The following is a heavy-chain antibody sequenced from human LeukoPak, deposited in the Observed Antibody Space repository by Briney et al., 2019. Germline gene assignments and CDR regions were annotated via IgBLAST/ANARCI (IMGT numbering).Heavy chain of an antibody. Sequence: GGSLRLSCAASGFTFSGYAMSWVRQAPGKGLEWVSVISGSGISTYNADSVKGRFTISRDNSKNTLYLQMNSLRAEDTAVYYCAKADYYDSNTYRAQFFQHWGQGTLVTVSS. J-gene: IGHJ1*01. CDR1: GFTFSGYA. CDR3: AKADYYDSNTYRAQFFQH. V-gene: IGHV3-23*01. CDR2: ISGSGIST. D-gene: IGHD3-22*01.